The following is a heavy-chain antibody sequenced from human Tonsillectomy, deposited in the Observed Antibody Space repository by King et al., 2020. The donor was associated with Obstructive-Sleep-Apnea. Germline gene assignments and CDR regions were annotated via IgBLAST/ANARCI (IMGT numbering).Heavy chain of an antibody. J-gene: IGHJ3*02. CDR2: ISWNSNRI. CDR1: GFTFDAYA. V-gene: IGHV3-9*01. CDR3: AKDIGVGGVEAFDI. Sequence: VQLVESGGGLVQPGRSLRLSCAASGFTFDAYAMHWVRQTPVKGLEWVSGISWNSNRIDYADSVKGRFTISRDNAKNSLYLQMNSLRAEDTALYYCAKDIGVGGVEAFDIWGQGTMVTVSS. D-gene: IGHD1-26*01.